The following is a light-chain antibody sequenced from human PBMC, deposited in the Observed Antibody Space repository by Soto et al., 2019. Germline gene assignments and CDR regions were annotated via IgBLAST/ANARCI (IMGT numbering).Light chain of an antibody. CDR3: QQYYMYSYT. CDR1: QSISTY. Sequence: DIQMTQPSTMSASVGDRVTLHCRASQSISTYLGWYQQKPGKAPKVLIYHASNLESGVPSRFSGGGSGTEFTLTISSLQPDDFATYYCQQYYMYSYTFGQGTTLDIK. CDR2: HAS. J-gene: IGKJ2*01. V-gene: IGKV1-5*01.